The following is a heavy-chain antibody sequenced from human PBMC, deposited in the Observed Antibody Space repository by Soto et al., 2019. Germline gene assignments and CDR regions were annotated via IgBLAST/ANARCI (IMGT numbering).Heavy chain of an antibody. CDR2: ISGSGGST. CDR3: AKVPRQYSGYKRERFYFDY. J-gene: IGHJ4*02. D-gene: IGHD5-12*01. Sequence: QGKGLEWVSAISGSGGSTYYADSVKGRFTISRDNSKNTLYLQMNSLRAEDTVVYYCAKVPRQYSGYKRERFYFDYWGQGTPV. V-gene: IGHV3-23*01.